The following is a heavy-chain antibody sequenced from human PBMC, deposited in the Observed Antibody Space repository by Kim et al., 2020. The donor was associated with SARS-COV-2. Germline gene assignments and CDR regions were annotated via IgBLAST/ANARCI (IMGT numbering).Heavy chain of an antibody. D-gene: IGHD4-4*01. CDR2: ISWNSVRL. Sequence: GGSLRLSCAASGFTFDHYGIHWVRQAPGKGLEWVSGISWNSVRLAYAESVQGRFTISRDNAKNSLYLQMNSLRPEDTGLYYCAKDITSRGTTFDPYFDYWGQGTLVTVSS. V-gene: IGHV3-9*01. J-gene: IGHJ4*02. CDR3: AKDITSRGTTFDPYFDY. CDR1: GFTFDHYG.